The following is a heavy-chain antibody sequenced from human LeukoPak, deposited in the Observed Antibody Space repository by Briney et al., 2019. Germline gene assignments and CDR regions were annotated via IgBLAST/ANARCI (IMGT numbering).Heavy chain of an antibody. J-gene: IGHJ5*02. CDR2: ISAYNGNT. D-gene: IGHD6-6*01. V-gene: IGHV1-18*01. CDR1: GYTFTSYG. CDR3: ARGSRIAARLHWFDP. Sequence: GASVKVSCKASGYTFTSYGISWVRQAPGQGLEWMGWISAYNGNTNYAQKLQGRVTMTTDTSTSTAYIELRSLRSDDTAVYYCARGSRIAARLHWFDPWGQGTLVTVSS.